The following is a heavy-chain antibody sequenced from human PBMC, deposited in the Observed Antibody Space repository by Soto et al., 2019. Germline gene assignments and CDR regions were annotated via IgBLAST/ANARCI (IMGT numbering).Heavy chain of an antibody. CDR3: AIGITIFGVVSHRYYYYGMDV. V-gene: IGHV1-69*01. CDR2: IIPICGTA. D-gene: IGHD3-3*01. CDR1: GGTFSSYA. Sequence: QVQLVQSGAEVKKPGSSVKISCKASGGTFSSYAISWVRQAPVQGLEWMGGIIPICGTANYAQKLQGRVTITADESTRTAYMELSRLRSEVTAVYYCAIGITIFGVVSHRYYYYGMDVWGQGTTVTVSS. J-gene: IGHJ6*02.